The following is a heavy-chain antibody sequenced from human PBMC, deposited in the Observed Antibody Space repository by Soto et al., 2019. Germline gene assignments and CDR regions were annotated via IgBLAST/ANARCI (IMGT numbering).Heavy chain of an antibody. Sequence: GGSLRLSCAASGFTFSSYGMHWVRQAPGKGLEWVAVIWYDGSNKYYADSVKGRFTISRDNSKNTLYLQMNSLRAEDTAVYYCARVTMVRGVFNGMDVWGQGTTVTVSS. J-gene: IGHJ6*02. CDR1: GFTFSSYG. CDR2: IWYDGSNK. CDR3: ARVTMVRGVFNGMDV. D-gene: IGHD3-10*01. V-gene: IGHV3-33*01.